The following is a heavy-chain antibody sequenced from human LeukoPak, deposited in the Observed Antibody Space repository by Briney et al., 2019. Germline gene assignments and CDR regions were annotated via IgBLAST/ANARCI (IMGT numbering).Heavy chain of an antibody. CDR1: GGSISSYY. CDR2: IYTSGST. CDR3: ARDSSGWGHYDS. J-gene: IGHJ4*02. Sequence: SETLSLTCTVSGGSISSYYCNWIRQPAGKRLEWIGRIYTSGSTNYNPSLKSRVTMSVDTSKNQFSLKLNSVTAADTAVYYCARDSSGWGHYDSWGQGTLVTVSS. D-gene: IGHD6-19*01. V-gene: IGHV4-4*07.